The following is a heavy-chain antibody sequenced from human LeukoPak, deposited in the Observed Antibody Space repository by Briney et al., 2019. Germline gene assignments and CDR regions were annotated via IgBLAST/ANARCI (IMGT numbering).Heavy chain of an antibody. J-gene: IGHJ4*02. V-gene: IGHV4-34*01. Sequence: SETLSLTCAVYGESLSGYHWSWIRQPPGNGLEWIGEINYSGSTNYNPSLKSRVTISVDTSKNQFSLKLSSVTAADTAVYYCARQPPYSSSWYYFDYWGQGTLVTVSS. CDR1: GESLSGYH. CDR3: ARQPPYSSSWYYFDY. CDR2: INYSGST. D-gene: IGHD6-13*01.